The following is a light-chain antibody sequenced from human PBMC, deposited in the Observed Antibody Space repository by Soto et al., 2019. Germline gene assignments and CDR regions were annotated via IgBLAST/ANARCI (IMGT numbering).Light chain of an antibody. CDR1: SSDVGGYNY. Sequence: QSVLTQPPSASGSPGQSVTISCTGTSSDVGGYNYVSWYQQHQGKAPKLMIYEVSKRPSGVPDRFSGSKSGNTASLTVSGLQVEDEADYYCSSFEASNNVLFGGGTKLTVL. CDR2: EVS. CDR3: SSFEASNNVL. J-gene: IGLJ2*01. V-gene: IGLV2-8*01.